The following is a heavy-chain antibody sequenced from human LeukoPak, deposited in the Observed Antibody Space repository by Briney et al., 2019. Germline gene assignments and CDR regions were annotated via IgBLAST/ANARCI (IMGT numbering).Heavy chain of an antibody. J-gene: IGHJ5*02. CDR1: GFTFSRYS. D-gene: IGHD3-10*01. CDR2: ISHDRSNK. Sequence: GGSLRLSCAASGFTFSRYSMYWVRQTPRTGLEWVAVISHDRSNKYTADSAKGRFTLSRDNSKKTLYLHMNSLRTEDTAVYYCARGPAGITLVRGGFDPWGQGTLVTVSS. V-gene: IGHV3-30*19. CDR3: ARGPAGITLVRGGFDP.